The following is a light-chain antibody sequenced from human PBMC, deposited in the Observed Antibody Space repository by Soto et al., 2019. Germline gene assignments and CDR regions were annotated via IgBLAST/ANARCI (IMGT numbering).Light chain of an antibody. CDR3: VSYAGSNIWM. V-gene: IGLV2-8*01. J-gene: IGLJ3*02. CDR2: EVS. CDR1: SSDIGGYDY. Sequence: QSALTQPPSASXXPGQSVTISCTGTSSDIGGYDYVSWYQQHPGKTPKFMIYEVSKRPSGVPDRFSGSKSGNTASLTVSGLQAEDEADYYCVSYAGSNIWMFGGGTKLTVL.